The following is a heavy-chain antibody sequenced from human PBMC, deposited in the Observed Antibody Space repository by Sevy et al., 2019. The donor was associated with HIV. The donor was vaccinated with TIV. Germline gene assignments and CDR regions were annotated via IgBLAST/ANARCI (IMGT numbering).Heavy chain of an antibody. D-gene: IGHD1-20*01. Sequence: GGSLRLSCAASGFTVSSNYMSWVRQAPGKGLEWVSIIYSGGRTYYADSVKGRFTISGDNSKNTLYLQMNSLRAEDTALYYCARVSYNYYYGMDVCGQGTTVTVSS. CDR3: ARVSYNYYYGMDV. V-gene: IGHV3-53*01. CDR2: IYSGGRT. CDR1: GFTVSSNY. J-gene: IGHJ6*02.